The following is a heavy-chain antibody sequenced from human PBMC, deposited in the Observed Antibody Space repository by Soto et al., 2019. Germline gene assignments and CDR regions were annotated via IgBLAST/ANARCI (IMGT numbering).Heavy chain of an antibody. CDR3: ARDLGFXAAAGTASDY. Sequence: SVKVSCKASGGTFSSYTISWVRQAPGQGLEWMGRIIPILGIANYAQKFQGRVTITADKSTSTAYMELSSLRSEDTAVYYCARDLGFXAAAGTASDYWGQGTLVTVSS. CDR1: GGTFSSYT. D-gene: IGHD6-13*01. J-gene: IGHJ4*02. V-gene: IGHV1-69*04. CDR2: IIPILGIA.